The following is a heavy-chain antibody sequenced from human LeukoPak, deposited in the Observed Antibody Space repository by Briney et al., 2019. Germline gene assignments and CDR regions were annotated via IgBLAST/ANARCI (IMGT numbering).Heavy chain of an antibody. V-gene: IGHV3-48*03. CDR3: AELGSTMIGGV. Sequence: GGSLRLSCAASGFTFSSYEMNWARQAPGKGLEWVSYISSSGSTIYYADSVKGRFTISRDNAKNSLYLQMNSLRAEDTAVYYCAELGSTMIGGVWGKGTTVTISS. CDR2: ISSSGSTI. J-gene: IGHJ6*04. D-gene: IGHD3-10*02. CDR1: GFTFSSYE.